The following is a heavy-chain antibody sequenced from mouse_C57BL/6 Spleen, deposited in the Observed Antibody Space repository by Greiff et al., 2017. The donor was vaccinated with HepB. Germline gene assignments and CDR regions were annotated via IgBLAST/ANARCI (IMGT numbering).Heavy chain of an antibody. D-gene: IGHD2-4*01. J-gene: IGHJ4*01. CDR1: GYTFTSYW. V-gene: IGHV1-50*01. Sequence: VQLQQSGAELVKPGASVKLSCKASGYTFTSYWMQWVKQRPGQGLEWIGEIDPSDSYTNYNQKFKGKATLTVDTYYSPAYMQLSSLTSEDSAVYYCARSDYDYYYYAMDYWGQGTSVTVSS. CDR2: IDPSDSYT. CDR3: ARSDYDYYYYAMDY.